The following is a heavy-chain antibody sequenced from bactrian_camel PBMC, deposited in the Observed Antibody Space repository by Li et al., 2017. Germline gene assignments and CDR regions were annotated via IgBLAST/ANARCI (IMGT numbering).Heavy chain of an antibody. D-gene: IGHD1*01. CDR1: GITYGVNC. CDR2: LYTPGGTT. Sequence: QLVESGGGSAQAGGSLRLTCVASGITYGVNCLGWFRQAPGKEREGVAALYTPGGTTYYADSVKGRFTISRDTAKSTLYLQMNGMKPDDTAMYYCAARVYRGYACNPNIVRYEFFGQGTQVTVS. V-gene: IGHV3S1*01. CDR3: AARVYRGYACNPNIVRYEF. J-gene: IGHJ4*01.